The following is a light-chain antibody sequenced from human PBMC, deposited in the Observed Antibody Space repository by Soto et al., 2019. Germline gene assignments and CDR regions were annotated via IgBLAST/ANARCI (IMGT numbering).Light chain of an antibody. V-gene: IGLV2-23*02. CDR2: EVS. Sequence: QSAVTQPASVSGSPGQSITISCTGTSSDVGSYNLVSWYQQHPGKAPKLMIYEVSKRPSGVSNRFSGSKSGNTASLTISGLQAEDEADYYCRSYTGSSTYVFGTGTRSPS. J-gene: IGLJ1*01. CDR1: SSDVGSYNL. CDR3: RSYTGSSTYV.